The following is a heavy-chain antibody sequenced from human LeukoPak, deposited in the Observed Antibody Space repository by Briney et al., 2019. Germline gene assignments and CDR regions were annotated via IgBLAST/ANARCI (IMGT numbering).Heavy chain of an antibody. CDR3: TTDYLPWVSSTPPIDY. CDR2: IKSKTDGGTT. Sequence: PGGSLRHSCAASGFTFSNAWMSWVRQAPGKGLEWVGRIKSKTDGGTTDYAAPVKGRFTISRDDSKNTLYLQMNSLKTEDTAVYYCTTDYLPWVSSTPPIDYWGQGTLVTVSS. CDR1: GFTFSNAW. J-gene: IGHJ4*02. D-gene: IGHD3-16*02. V-gene: IGHV3-15*01.